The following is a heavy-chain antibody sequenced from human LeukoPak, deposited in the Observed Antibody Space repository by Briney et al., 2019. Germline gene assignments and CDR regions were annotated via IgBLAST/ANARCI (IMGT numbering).Heavy chain of an antibody. CDR3: ASTGGYDSSGYYDY. Sequence: ASVKVSCKASGGTFSSYAISWVRQAPGQGLEWMGRIIPLLGIANYAQKFQGRVTITADKSTSTAYMELSSLRSEDTAVYYCASTGGYDSSGYYDYWGQGTLVTVSS. D-gene: IGHD3-22*01. CDR2: IIPLLGIA. CDR1: GGTFSSYA. J-gene: IGHJ4*02. V-gene: IGHV1-69*04.